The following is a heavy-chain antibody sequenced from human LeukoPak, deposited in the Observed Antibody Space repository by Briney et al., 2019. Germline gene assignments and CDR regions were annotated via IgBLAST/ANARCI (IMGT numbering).Heavy chain of an antibody. D-gene: IGHD3-10*01. CDR1: GFTFRNVW. J-gene: IGHJ6*02. V-gene: IGHV3-15*01. Sequence: SGGSLRLSCAASGFTFRNVWMTWVRQAPGKGLEWVGRIKRESDGGTIDYAAPVKGRFTISRDDSKNTLYLQMNSLKTEDTGVYFCTADFFRAQTTTLLWFERDFYGMEVWGQGTTVTVSS. CDR2: IKRESDGGTI. CDR3: TADFFRAQTTTLLWFERDFYGMEV.